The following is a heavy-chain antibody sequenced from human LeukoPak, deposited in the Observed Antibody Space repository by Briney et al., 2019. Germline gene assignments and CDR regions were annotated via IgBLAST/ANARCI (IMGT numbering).Heavy chain of an antibody. CDR1: GGTFSSYA. V-gene: IGHV1-69*13. Sequence: SVKVSCKASGGTFSSYAISWVRQAPGQGLEWMGGIIPIFGTANYAQKFQGRVTITADESTSTAYMELSSLRSEDTAVYYCARVGPSYDYVRGSYRYEGGPLDIWGQGTMVTVSS. CDR2: IIPIFGTA. CDR3: ARVGPSYDYVRGSYRYEGGPLDI. D-gene: IGHD3-16*02. J-gene: IGHJ3*02.